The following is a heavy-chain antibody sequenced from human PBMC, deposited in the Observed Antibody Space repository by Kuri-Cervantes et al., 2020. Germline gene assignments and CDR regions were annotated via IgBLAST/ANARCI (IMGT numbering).Heavy chain of an antibody. V-gene: IGHV1-2*04. CDR1: GYTFTSYA. CDR2: INPNSGGT. J-gene: IGHJ6*02. CDR3: ARIHYYYYGMDV. Sequence: ASVKVSCKASGYTFTSYAMNWVRQAPGQGLEWMGWINPNSGGTNYAQKFQGWVTMTRNTSISTAYMELSSLRSEDTAVYYCARIHYYYYGMDVWGQGTTVTVSS.